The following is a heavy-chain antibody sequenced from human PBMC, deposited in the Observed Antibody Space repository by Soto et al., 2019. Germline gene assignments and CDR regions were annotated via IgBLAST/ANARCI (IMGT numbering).Heavy chain of an antibody. D-gene: IGHD2-15*01. CDR1: GFRFGDYY. CDR2: ISSSAYTI. J-gene: IGHJ4*02. V-gene: IGHV3-11*01. Sequence: QVQLVESGGGLVKPGGSLRLPGAASGFRFGDYYMSWIRQAPGKGLEWVPYISSSAYTIYYAASVEGRFTISRENAKNSLFLQMNSLRADDTAVYYCARGLVVAATRGPLDYWGPGILVTVSS. CDR3: ARGLVVAATRGPLDY.